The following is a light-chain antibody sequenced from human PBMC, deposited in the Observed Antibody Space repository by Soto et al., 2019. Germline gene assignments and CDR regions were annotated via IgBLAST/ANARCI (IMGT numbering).Light chain of an antibody. J-gene: IGLJ1*01. V-gene: IGLV9-49*01. CDR3: GADHGSGSNVVYV. Sequence: QAVVTQPPSASASLGASVTLTCTLSSGHSNYKVDWYQQRPGKGPRFVMRVGTGGIVGSKGDGIPDRFSVLGSGLNRYLTIKNIQEEDESDYHCGADHGSGSNVVYVFGTGTKLTVL. CDR1: SGHSNYK. CDR2: VGTGGIVG.